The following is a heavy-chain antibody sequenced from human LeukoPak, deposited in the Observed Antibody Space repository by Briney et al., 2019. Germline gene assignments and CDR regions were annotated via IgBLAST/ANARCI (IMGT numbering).Heavy chain of an antibody. J-gene: IGHJ4*02. CDR1: GSSISNYY. CDR3: ARHLEAVAGPDY. V-gene: IGHV4-59*08. Sequence: SETLSLTCSVSGSSISNYYWSWIRQSPGKGLEWIGYIYSTGSTDYNPSLKSRVTISVETSKSQFSLKLSSVIAADTAVYYCARHLEAVAGPDYWGQGTLVTVSS. CDR2: IYSTGST. D-gene: IGHD6-19*01.